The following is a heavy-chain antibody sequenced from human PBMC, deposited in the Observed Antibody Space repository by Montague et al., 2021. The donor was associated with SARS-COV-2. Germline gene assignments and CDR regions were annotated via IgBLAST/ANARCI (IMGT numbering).Heavy chain of an antibody. Sequence: STYYADSVKRRFTISRDNSKNTLYLQVNSLRAEDTTVYYCERGGHSSSWYYYYVMDLWGQGTTVTVSS. D-gene: IGHD6-13*01. J-gene: IGHJ6*02. CDR2: ST. V-gene: IGHV3-53*01. CDR3: ERGGHSSSWYYYYVMDL.